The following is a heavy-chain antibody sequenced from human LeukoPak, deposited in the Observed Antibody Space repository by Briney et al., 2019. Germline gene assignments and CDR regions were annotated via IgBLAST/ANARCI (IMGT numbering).Heavy chain of an antibody. V-gene: IGHV1-2*02. CDR2: INPNSGGT. CDR1: GSPFTGSY. D-gene: IGHD6-19*01. CDR3: ARRGSSGQYNY. Sequence: ASVKVSGKPFGSPFTGSYIPWVGQAPGQGLGWMGWINPNSGGTNYAQKFQGRVTMTRDTSISTAYMELSRLRSDDTAVYYCARRGSSGQYNYWGQGTLVTVSS. J-gene: IGHJ4*02.